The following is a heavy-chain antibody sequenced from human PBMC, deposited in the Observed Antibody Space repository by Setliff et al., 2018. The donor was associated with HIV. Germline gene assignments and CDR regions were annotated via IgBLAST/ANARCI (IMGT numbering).Heavy chain of an antibody. Sequence: GGSLRLSCAPSGFTVTNTYMTWVRQAPGKGLEWVSILYVNGKTSYVDSVKGRFTISRDNAKNTLYLQMNRLRAEDTAVYFCATDQNVRPRYYGMDVWGRGTTVTVSS. V-gene: IGHV3-53*01. CDR1: GFTVTNTY. J-gene: IGHJ6*02. CDR3: ATDQNVRPRYYGMDV. D-gene: IGHD2-15*01. CDR2: LYVNGKT.